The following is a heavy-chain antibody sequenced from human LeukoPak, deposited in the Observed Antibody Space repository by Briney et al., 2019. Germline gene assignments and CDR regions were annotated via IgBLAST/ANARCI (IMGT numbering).Heavy chain of an antibody. CDR3: ARDRSGYSSSWLFDAFDI. CDR1: GGSISSYY. CDR2: IYTSGST. V-gene: IGHV4-4*07. D-gene: IGHD6-13*01. Sequence: SETLSLTCTVSGGSISSYYWSWIRQPAGKGLEWIGRIYTSGSTNYNPSLKSRVTMSVDTSKSQFSLKLSSVTAADTAVYYCARDRSGYSSSWLFDAFDIWGQGTMVTVSS. J-gene: IGHJ3*02.